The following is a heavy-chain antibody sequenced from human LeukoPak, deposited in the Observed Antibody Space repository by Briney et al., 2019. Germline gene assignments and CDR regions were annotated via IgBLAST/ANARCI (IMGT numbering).Heavy chain of an antibody. CDR1: GFTFTSSA. V-gene: IGHV1-58*01. CDR3: AASHSGYCYWGD. Sequence: SVTVSCTASGFTFTSSAVQWVRQARGQRLEWIGWIVVGSGNTHYAQKFKERVTITRYMSTNTAYMDLSSLTSDDTALYYCAASHSGYCYWGDWGQGTLVTASS. D-gene: IGHD3-22*01. CDR2: IVVGSGNT. J-gene: IGHJ4*02.